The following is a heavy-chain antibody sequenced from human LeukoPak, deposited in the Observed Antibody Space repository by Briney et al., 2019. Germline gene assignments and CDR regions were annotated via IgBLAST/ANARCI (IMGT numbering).Heavy chain of an antibody. D-gene: IGHD3-10*01. CDR2: ISSDGSIK. Sequence: PGGSLGLSCAVSGFTLSDYGIHWVRQAPGKGLEWVTIISSDGSIKYADSVKGRFTVSRDSSKNTVYLQMNSLRAEDTAVYYCARDILPSGSRAFDIWGQGTMVTVSS. CDR3: ARDILPSGSRAFDI. V-gene: IGHV3-33*01. CDR1: GFTLSDYG. J-gene: IGHJ3*02.